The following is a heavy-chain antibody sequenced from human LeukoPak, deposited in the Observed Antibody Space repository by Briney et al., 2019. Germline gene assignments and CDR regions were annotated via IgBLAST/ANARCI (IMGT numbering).Heavy chain of an antibody. J-gene: IGHJ6*02. CDR1: GYAFTSYY. V-gene: IGHV1-46*01. CDR2: INPSCGST. Sequence: ASVKVSCKASGYAFTSYYMHCVRQAPGQGRVWVWIINPSCGSTSYAQKFQGRVTMTRDTSTSTVYMELSSLRSEDTAVYYCARDLWGQWELLGSYYYYGMDVWGQGTTVTVSS. CDR3: ARDLWGQWELLGSYYYYGMDV. D-gene: IGHD1-26*01.